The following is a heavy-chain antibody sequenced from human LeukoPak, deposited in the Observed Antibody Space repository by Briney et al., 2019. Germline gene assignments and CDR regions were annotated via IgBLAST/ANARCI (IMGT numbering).Heavy chain of an antibody. CDR3: AREAGSSTSPNY. CDR2: ISSSSSYI. V-gene: IGHV3-21*01. D-gene: IGHD2-2*01. J-gene: IGHJ4*02. Sequence: GGSLRLSCAASGFTFSSYGMHWVRQAPGKGLEWVSSISSSSSYIYYADSVKGRFTISRDNAKDSLYLQMNSLRAEDTAVYYCAREAGSSTSPNYWGQGTLVTVSS. CDR1: GFTFSSYG.